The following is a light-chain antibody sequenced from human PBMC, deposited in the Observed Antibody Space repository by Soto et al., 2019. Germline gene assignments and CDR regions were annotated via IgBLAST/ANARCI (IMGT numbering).Light chain of an antibody. CDR3: QQYGSSPRT. J-gene: IGKJ1*01. Sequence: EIVMTQSPATLSVSPGERATLSCRASETVISNLAWYQQKPGQAPSLLIYGASSRATGIPDRFSGSGSGTDFTLTISRLEPEDFAVYYCQQYGSSPRTFGQGTKVDIK. CDR1: ETVISN. V-gene: IGKV3-20*01. CDR2: GAS.